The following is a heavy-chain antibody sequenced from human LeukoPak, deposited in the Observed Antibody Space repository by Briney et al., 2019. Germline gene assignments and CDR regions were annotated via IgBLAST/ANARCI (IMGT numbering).Heavy chain of an antibody. J-gene: IGHJ4*02. Sequence: PSETLSLTCAVYGGSFSGYYWSWIRQPPGKGLEWIGEINHSGSTNYNPSLKSRVTISVDTSKNQFSLKLSSVTAADTAVYYCARQCSSTSCYGYYFDYWGQGTLVTVSS. CDR2: INHSGST. D-gene: IGHD2-2*01. CDR3: ARQCSSTSCYGYYFDY. CDR1: GGSFSGYY. V-gene: IGHV4-34*01.